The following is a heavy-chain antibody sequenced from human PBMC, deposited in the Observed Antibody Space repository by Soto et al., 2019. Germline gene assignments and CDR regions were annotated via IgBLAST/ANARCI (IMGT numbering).Heavy chain of an antibody. CDR3: AGQTARYGANGGAFDI. V-gene: IGHV4-31*03. Sequence: QVQLQESGPGLVKPSQTLSLTCTVSGGSISSGGYYWSWIRQHPGKGLEWIGYIYYSGSTYYNPSLNSRVTIAVDASKTQFALKLSSVTAADTAVYYCAGQTARYGANGGAFDIWGQGTMVTVSS. CDR1: GGSISSGGYY. J-gene: IGHJ3*02. D-gene: IGHD4-17*01. CDR2: IYYSGST.